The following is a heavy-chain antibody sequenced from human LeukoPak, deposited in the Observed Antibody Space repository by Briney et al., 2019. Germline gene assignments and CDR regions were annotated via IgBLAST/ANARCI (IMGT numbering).Heavy chain of an antibody. CDR1: GFTFSDYY. Sequence: GGSLRLSCAASGFTFSDYYMSWIRQAPGKGLEWVSYISGSSSYTNYADSAKGRFTISRDNAKNSLYLQMNSLRAEDTAVYYCARDGERCSRTNCYGPGDYWGQGTLVTVSS. D-gene: IGHD2-2*01. CDR3: ARDGERCSRTNCYGPGDY. CDR2: ISGSSSYT. V-gene: IGHV3-11*05. J-gene: IGHJ4*02.